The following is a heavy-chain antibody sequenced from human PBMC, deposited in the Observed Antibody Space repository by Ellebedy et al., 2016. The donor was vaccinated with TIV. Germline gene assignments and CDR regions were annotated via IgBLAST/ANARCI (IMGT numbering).Heavy chain of an antibody. V-gene: IGHV1-18*01. CDR2: FSAYNGNT. D-gene: IGHD4-17*01. J-gene: IGHJ4*02. CDR3: ARDRDYGTFDY. CDR1: GYTFTSYG. Sequence: AASVKVSCKASGYTFTSYGISWVRQAPGQGLAWMGWFSAYNGNTNYAQKFQGRVTITRDTSASTAYMELSSLRSDDTAVYYCARDRDYGTFDYWGQGTLVTVSS.